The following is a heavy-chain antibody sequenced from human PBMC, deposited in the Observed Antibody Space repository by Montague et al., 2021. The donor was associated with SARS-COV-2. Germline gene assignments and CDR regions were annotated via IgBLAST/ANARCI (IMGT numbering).Heavy chain of an antibody. Sequence: SETLSLTCGVYGGSFGDDHWSWVRQPPGKGLEWIGDIKQSGSTNYNPSLKSRVTISVDTSKNQFSLKLTSVTAADTAVYFCVRGHLSVSMIVVVFTSASYYFDYWGQGALVTVSS. J-gene: IGHJ4*02. CDR3: VRGHLSVSMIVVVFTSASYYFDY. CDR1: GGSFGDDH. D-gene: IGHD3-22*01. CDR2: IKQSGST. V-gene: IGHV4-34*01.